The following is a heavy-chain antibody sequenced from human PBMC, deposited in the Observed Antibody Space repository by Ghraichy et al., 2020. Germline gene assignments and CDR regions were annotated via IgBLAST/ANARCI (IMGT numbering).Heavy chain of an antibody. Sequence: SGPTLVKPTQTLTLTCTVSGFSLSTSGVGVAWIRQPPGKALQWLALIYWDGDQRYNSSLRSRLTITRATSMNQVVLTLTNMDPVDTGTYYCARASGTREGARAFDFWGPGTLVTVSS. CDR3: ARASGTREGARAFDF. J-gene: IGHJ3*01. CDR2: IYWDGDQ. CDR1: GFSLSTSGVG. V-gene: IGHV2-5*02. D-gene: IGHD1-7*01.